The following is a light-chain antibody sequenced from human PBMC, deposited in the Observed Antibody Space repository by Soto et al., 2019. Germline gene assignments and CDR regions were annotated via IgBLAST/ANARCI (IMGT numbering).Light chain of an antibody. CDR1: QRVSSN. V-gene: IGKV3-15*01. CDR3: QQYNNWPPVT. Sequence: EIVMTQSPATLSVSPGERATLSCRASQRVSSNLAWYQQKPGQAPRLLLYGASTRDTGIPARFSGSGSGTEFTLTISSLQSEDFAVYYCQQYNNWPPVTFGQGTKLEIK. J-gene: IGKJ2*01. CDR2: GAS.